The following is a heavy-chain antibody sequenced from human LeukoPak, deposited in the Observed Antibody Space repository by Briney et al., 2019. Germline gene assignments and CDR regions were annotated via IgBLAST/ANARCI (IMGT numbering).Heavy chain of an antibody. CDR1: GYTFTSYD. CDR2: MNPNSGNT. Sequence: GASVKVSCXASGYTFTSYDINWVRQATGQGLEWMGWMNPNSGNTGYAQKFQGRVTTTRNTSISTAYMELSSLRSEDTAVYYCARAYCSSTSCYYYFDYWGQGTLVTVSS. CDR3: ARAYCSSTSCYYYFDY. V-gene: IGHV1-8*03. D-gene: IGHD2-2*01. J-gene: IGHJ4*02.